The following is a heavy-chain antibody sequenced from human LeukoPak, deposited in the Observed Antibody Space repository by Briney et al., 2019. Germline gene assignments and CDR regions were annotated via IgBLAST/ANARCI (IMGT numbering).Heavy chain of an antibody. CDR2: IYYSGKS. D-gene: IGHD3-10*01. CDR3: ARDNEWFGIDY. V-gene: IGHV4-31*03. Sequence: PSQTLSLTCTVSGGSISSGGYYWSWFRQHPGKGLEWIGFIYYSGKSYYKPSLKSRVTISVDTSKNQFSLRLNSVTAVDTAVYYCARDNEWFGIDYWGQGTLVTVSS. J-gene: IGHJ4*02. CDR1: GGSISSGGYY.